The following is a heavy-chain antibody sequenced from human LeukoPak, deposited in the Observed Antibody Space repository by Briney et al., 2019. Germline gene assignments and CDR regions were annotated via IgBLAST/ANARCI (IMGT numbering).Heavy chain of an antibody. J-gene: IGHJ4*02. CDR2: IWYDGSNK. CDR3: ARDSEEVAAFDY. CDR1: GFIFSSYG. D-gene: IGHD1-14*01. Sequence: GGSLRLPCAASGFIFSSYGMHWVRQAPGKGLEWVAVIWYDGSNKYYADSVKGRFTISRDNSKNTLYLQMNSLRAEDTAVYYCARDSEEVAAFDYWGQGTLVTVSS. V-gene: IGHV3-33*01.